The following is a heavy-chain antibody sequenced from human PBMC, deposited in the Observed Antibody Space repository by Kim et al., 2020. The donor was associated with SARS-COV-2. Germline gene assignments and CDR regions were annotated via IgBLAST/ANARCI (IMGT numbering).Heavy chain of an antibody. V-gene: IGHV4-34*01. Sequence: SRKSRVTISVDTSKNQFSRKLSSVTAADTAVYYCARGQPKWLRFSNYFDYWGQGTLVTVSS. D-gene: IGHD5-12*01. J-gene: IGHJ4*02. CDR3: ARGQPKWLRFSNYFDY.